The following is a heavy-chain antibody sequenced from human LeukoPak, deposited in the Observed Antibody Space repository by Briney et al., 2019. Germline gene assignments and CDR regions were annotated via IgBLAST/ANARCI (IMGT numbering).Heavy chain of an antibody. J-gene: IGHJ4*02. CDR1: GFTISSNY. CDR3: ARGFLQYSPFDY. Sequence: GGSLRLSCAVSGFTISSNYMSWVRQAPGKGLEWVSYISSSGSTIYYADSVKGRFTISRDNAKNSLYLQMNSLRAEDTAVYYCARGFLQYSPFDYWGQGTLVTVSS. CDR2: ISSSGSTI. D-gene: IGHD4-11*01. V-gene: IGHV3-11*04.